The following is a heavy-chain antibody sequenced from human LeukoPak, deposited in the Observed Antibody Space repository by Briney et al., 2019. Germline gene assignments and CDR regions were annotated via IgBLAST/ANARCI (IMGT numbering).Heavy chain of an antibody. CDR3: AREGTYYYGSGSYGPSVDY. CDR2: IYYSGST. CDR1: GFTVSSNY. V-gene: IGHV4-39*07. Sequence: PGGSLRLSCAASGFTVSSNYMSWVRQPPGKGLEWIGSIYYSGSTYYNPSLKSRVTISVDTSKNQFSLKLSSVTAADTAVYYCAREGTYYYGSGSYGPSVDYWGQGTLVTVSS. D-gene: IGHD3-10*01. J-gene: IGHJ4*02.